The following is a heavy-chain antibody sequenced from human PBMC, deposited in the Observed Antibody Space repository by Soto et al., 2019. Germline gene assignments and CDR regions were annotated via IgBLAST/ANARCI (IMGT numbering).Heavy chain of an antibody. V-gene: IGHV1-18*04. CDR3: ARDPPRYTPGPRGYSSSWYGDY. J-gene: IGHJ4*02. D-gene: IGHD6-13*01. CDR2: ISAYNGNT. CDR1: GYTFTSYG. Sequence: ASVKVSCKASGYTFTSYGISWVRQAPGQGLEWMGWISAYNGNTNYAQKLQGRVTMTTDTSTSTAYMELRSLRSDDTAVYYCARDPPRYTPGPRGYSSSWYGDYWGQGTLVTVSS.